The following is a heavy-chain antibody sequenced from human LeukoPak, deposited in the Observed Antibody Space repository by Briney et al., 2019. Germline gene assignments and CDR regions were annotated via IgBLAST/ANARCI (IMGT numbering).Heavy chain of an antibody. Sequence: PGGSLRLSCAASGFTFSSYSMNWVRQAPGKGLEWVSFISSSSSYIYYADSVKGRFTISRDNAKNSLYLQMNSLRAEDTAVYYCARHGYSSGWRDAFDIWGQGTMVTVSS. CDR3: ARHGYSSGWRDAFDI. J-gene: IGHJ3*02. V-gene: IGHV3-21*01. D-gene: IGHD6-19*01. CDR1: GFTFSSYS. CDR2: ISSSSSYI.